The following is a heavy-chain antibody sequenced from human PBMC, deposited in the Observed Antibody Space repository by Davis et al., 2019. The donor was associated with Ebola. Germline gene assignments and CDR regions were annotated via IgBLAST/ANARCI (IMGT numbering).Heavy chain of an antibody. CDR3: ARRSVGGNGWFDP. J-gene: IGHJ5*02. V-gene: IGHV4-34*01. CDR2: INHSGST. CDR1: GGSFSGYY. D-gene: IGHD2-8*01. Sequence: MPSETLSLTCAVYGGSFSGYYWSWIRQPPGKGLEWIGEINHSGSTNYNPSLKSRVTISVHTSKNQFSLKLSSVTAADTAVYYCARRSVGGNGWFDPWGQGTLVTVSS.